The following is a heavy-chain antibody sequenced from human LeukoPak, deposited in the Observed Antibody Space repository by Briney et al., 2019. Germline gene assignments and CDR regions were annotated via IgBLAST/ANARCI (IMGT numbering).Heavy chain of an antibody. Sequence: ASVKVSCKASGYTFTGYYMHWVRQAPGQGLEWMGWINPNSGGTNYAQKFQGRVTMTRDTSISTAYMELSRLRSDDTAVYYCARAPFWRGPHNGRGQGTLVTVSS. J-gene: IGHJ4*02. CDR2: INPNSGGT. CDR3: ARAPFWRGPHNG. V-gene: IGHV1-2*02. CDR1: GYTFTGYY. D-gene: IGHD3-3*01.